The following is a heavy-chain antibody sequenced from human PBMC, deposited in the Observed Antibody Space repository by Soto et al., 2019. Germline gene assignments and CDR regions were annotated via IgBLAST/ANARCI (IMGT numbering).Heavy chain of an antibody. V-gene: IGHV4-39*01. CDR3: ARHYYDSSGYPAPYYHGMDV. D-gene: IGHD3-22*01. J-gene: IGHJ6*02. Sequence: ETLSLTCTVSGGSISSSGYYWGWIRQSPGKGLEWIGTIFYSGTTYYNPSLESRITISQDTSNNQFSLKLTSVTAADTAVYYCARHYYDSSGYPAPYYHGMDVWGQGTTVTVSS. CDR2: IFYSGTT. CDR1: GGSISSSGYY.